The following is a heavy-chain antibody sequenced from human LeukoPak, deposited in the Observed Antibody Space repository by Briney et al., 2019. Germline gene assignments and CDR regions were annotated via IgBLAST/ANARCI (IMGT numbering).Heavy chain of an antibody. V-gene: IGHV3-23*01. J-gene: IGHJ4*02. Sequence: GGSLRLSCAASGFTFSTYVMVWVRRAPEKGLEWVSSISVSGSNTFYTDSVKGRFTISRDNSKNTLYLQMNSLRAEDTAVYYCARGYCSSTSCYYYFDYWGQGTLVTVSS. CDR3: ARGYCSSTSCYYYFDY. D-gene: IGHD2-2*01. CDR1: GFTFSTYV. CDR2: ISVSGSNT.